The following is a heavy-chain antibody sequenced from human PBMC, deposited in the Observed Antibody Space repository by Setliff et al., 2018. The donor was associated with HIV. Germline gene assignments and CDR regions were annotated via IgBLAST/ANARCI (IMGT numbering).Heavy chain of an antibody. CDR1: GGSFSGFY. CDR2: INHSRRT. CDR3: AREDSYSNGMDV. J-gene: IGHJ6*02. V-gene: IGHV4-34*01. Sequence: PSETLSLTCSVYGGSFSGFYWNWIRQAPGKGLEWIGEINHSRRTKYNPSLKSRVTISVDTSKNKFSLKLSSVTAAATAFYYFAREDSYSNGMDVCGQGTTVTVSS.